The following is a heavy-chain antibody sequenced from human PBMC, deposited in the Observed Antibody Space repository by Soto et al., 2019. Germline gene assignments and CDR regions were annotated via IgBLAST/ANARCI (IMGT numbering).Heavy chain of an antibody. Sequence: GGSLRLSCAASGFTFSSYAMSWVRQAPGKGLEWVSAISGSGGSTYYADSVKGRFTISRGNSKNTLYLQMNSLRAEDTAVYYCAKASTIFGVVTAFDYWGQGTLVTVSS. CDR3: AKASTIFGVVTAFDY. J-gene: IGHJ4*02. D-gene: IGHD3-3*01. CDR1: GFTFSSYA. CDR2: ISGSGGST. V-gene: IGHV3-23*01.